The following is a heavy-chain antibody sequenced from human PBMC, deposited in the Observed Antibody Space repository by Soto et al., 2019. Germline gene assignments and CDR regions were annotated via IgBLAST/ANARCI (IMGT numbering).Heavy chain of an antibody. J-gene: IGHJ4*02. CDR3: ARGTGNSYGNFDY. CDR1: GFTFSTYG. D-gene: IGHD5-18*01. V-gene: IGHV3-33*01. CDR2: IWYDGSNE. Sequence: GGSLRLSCAASGFTFSTYGMHWVRQAPGKGLEWVAVIWYDGSNEYYADSVKGRFTISRDNSKNTVYLQMNSLRAEDTAVYYCARGTGNSYGNFDYWGQGTLVTVSS.